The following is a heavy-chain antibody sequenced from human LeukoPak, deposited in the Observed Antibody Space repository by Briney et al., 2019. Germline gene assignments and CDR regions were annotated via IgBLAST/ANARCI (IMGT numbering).Heavy chain of an antibody. CDR2: IYYSGST. V-gene: IGHV4-31*03. CDR1: GGSISSGGYY. CDR3: ARYTSADYYDSSGSVFDY. J-gene: IGHJ4*02. D-gene: IGHD3-22*01. Sequence: SETLSLTCTVSGGSISSGGYYWSWIRQHPGKGLEWVGYIYYSGSTYYNPSLKSRVTISVDTSKNQFSLKLSSVTAADTAVYYCARYTSADYYDSSGSVFDYWGQGTLVTVSS.